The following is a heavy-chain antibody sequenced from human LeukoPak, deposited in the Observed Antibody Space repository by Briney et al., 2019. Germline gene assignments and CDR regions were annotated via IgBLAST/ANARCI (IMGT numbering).Heavy chain of an antibody. D-gene: IGHD6-19*01. V-gene: IGHV3-33*03. J-gene: IGHJ6*02. Sequence: PGGSLRLSCAASGFTFSSYGMHWVRQAPGKGLEWVAVIWYDGSYKYYADSVKGRFTISRDNSKNTLFLQMNSLRAEDTAVYYCAKGTSGWYYYHMDVWGQGTTVTVSS. CDR1: GFTFSSYG. CDR2: IWYDGSYK. CDR3: AKGTSGWYYYHMDV.